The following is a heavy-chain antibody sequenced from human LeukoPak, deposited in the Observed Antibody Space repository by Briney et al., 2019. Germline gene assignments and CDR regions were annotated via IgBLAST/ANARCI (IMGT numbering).Heavy chain of an antibody. Sequence: GGSLRLSCAASGFTFSSYSMNWVRQAPGKGLEWVSSISSSSSYIYYADSVKGRFTISRDNAKNSLYLQMNSLRAEDTAVCYCARGAVAGTEDYSDYWGQGTLVTVSS. CDR1: GFTFSSYS. CDR2: ISSSSSYI. V-gene: IGHV3-21*01. D-gene: IGHD6-19*01. CDR3: ARGAVAGTEDYSDY. J-gene: IGHJ4*02.